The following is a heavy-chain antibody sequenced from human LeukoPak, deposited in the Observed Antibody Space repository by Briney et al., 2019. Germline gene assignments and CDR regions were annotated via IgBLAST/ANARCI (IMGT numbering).Heavy chain of an antibody. V-gene: IGHV3-33*01. CDR1: GFTFSSYG. CDR2: IWYDGSNK. CDR3: ARDRNYYDSSGYYPGGN. D-gene: IGHD3-22*01. J-gene: IGHJ4*02. Sequence: GGSLRLSCAASGFTFSSYGMHWVRQAPGKGLEWVAVIWYDGSNKYYADSVKGRFTISRDNSKNTLYLQMNSLRAEDTAVYYCARDRNYYDSSGYYPGGNWGQGTLVTVSS.